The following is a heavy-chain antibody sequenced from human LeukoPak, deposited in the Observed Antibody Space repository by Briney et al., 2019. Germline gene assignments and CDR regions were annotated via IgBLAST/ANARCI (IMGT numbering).Heavy chain of an antibody. D-gene: IGHD3-3*01. CDR3: AGSAPYYDFWSGYYYTPGYNWFDP. V-gene: IGHV4-39*07. CDR2: MLYSGNT. Sequence: PSETLSLTCIVSGGSISSGSHYWAWVRQPPGKGLEWIASMLYSGNTYYNPSLKSRVTISVDTSKNQFFLRLSSVTAADTAVYYCAGSAPYYDFWSGYYYTPGYNWFDPWGQGTLVTVSS. CDR1: GGSISSGSHY. J-gene: IGHJ5*02.